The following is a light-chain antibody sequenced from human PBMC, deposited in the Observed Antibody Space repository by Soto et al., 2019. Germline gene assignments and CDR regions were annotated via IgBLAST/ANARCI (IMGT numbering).Light chain of an antibody. J-gene: IGLJ1*01. CDR3: FSFTTTSTHV. Sequence: QSALTQPASVSGSPGQSITISCTGTSSDVGGYNYVSWFQQHPGKAPKLMISEVNNRPSGVSNRFSGSKSGNTAYLTISGLQVEDEAEYFRFSFTTTSTHVFGTGTKATVL. V-gene: IGLV2-14*01. CDR2: EVN. CDR1: SSDVGGYNY.